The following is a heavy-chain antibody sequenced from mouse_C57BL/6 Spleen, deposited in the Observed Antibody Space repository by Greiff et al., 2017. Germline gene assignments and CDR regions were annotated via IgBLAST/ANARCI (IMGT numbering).Heavy chain of an antibody. J-gene: IGHJ2*01. V-gene: IGHV1-7*01. CDR3: ARSYYSNSFDY. CDR2: INPSSGYT. CDR1: GYTFTSYW. D-gene: IGHD2-5*01. Sequence: VQLQQSGPELVKPGASVKLSCKASGYTFTSYWMHWVKQRPGQGLEWIGYINPSSGYTKYNQKFKDKVTLTADKSSSTAYMQLSSLTYEDSAVYYCARSYYSNSFDYWGQGTTLTVSS.